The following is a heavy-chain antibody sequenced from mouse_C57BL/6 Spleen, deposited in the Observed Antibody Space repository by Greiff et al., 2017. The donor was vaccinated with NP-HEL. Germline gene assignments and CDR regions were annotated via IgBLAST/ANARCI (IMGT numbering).Heavy chain of an antibody. Sequence: VKLQQPGAELVMPGASVKLSCKASGYTFTSYWMHWVKQRPGQGLEWIGEIDPSDSYTNYNQKFKGKSTLTVDKSSSTAYMQLSSLTSEDSAIYYCARWGAMDYWGQGTSVTVSS. CDR2: IDPSDSYT. J-gene: IGHJ4*01. CDR1: GYTFTSYW. V-gene: IGHV1-69*01. CDR3: ARWGAMDY.